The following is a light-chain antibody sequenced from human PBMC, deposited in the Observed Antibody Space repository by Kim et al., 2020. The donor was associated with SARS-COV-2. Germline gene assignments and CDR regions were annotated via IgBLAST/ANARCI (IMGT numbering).Light chain of an antibody. CDR3: QAWDSSTVV. Sequence: SVSPRQTASITCSGDKLGDKYACWYQQKPGQSPVLVIYQDSKRPSGIPERFSGSNSGNTATLNISGTQAMDEADYYCQAWDSSTVVFGGGTQLTVL. CDR2: QDS. V-gene: IGLV3-1*01. J-gene: IGLJ2*01. CDR1: KLGDKY.